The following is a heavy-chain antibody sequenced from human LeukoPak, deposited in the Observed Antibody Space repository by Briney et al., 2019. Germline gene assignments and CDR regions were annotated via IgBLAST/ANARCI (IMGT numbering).Heavy chain of an antibody. V-gene: IGHV3-7*01. J-gene: IGHJ4*02. CDR1: GFTFSGSW. CDR2: INQDARTK. Sequence: GGSLRLSCAASGFTFSGSWMAWVRQAPGRGLEWVANINQDARTKHYVDSVKGRFTISRDNAKNSLYLQMNSLRVEDTAVYYCARDVGGNLDYWGQGTLVTVSS. CDR3: ARDVGGNLDY. D-gene: IGHD4-23*01.